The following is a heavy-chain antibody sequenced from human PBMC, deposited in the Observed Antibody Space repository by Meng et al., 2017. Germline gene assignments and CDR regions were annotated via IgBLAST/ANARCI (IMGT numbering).Heavy chain of an antibody. V-gene: IGHV5-51*01. J-gene: IGHJ4*02. CDR3: ARREIVAVVGPLDY. D-gene: IGHD6-19*01. Sequence: GEALKISCKGSGYSFTSYWFGWVRQMPGKGLEWMGIIYPGDTDTRYSPSFQGQVTISADKSISTAYLQWSSLMASDTAMYYCARREIVAVVGPLDYWGQGTLVTVSS. CDR1: GYSFTSYW. CDR2: IYPGDTDT.